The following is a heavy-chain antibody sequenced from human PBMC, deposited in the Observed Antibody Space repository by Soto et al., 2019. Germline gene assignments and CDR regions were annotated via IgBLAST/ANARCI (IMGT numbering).Heavy chain of an antibody. CDR3: ARSSGGGRNWYFDL. CDR2: ISYDGSNK. J-gene: IGHJ2*01. Sequence: QVQLVESGGGVVQPGRSLRLSCAASGFTFSSYAMHWVRQAPGKGLEWVAVISYDGSNKYYADSVKGRFTISRDNSKNALYLQMNSLRAVDTAVYYCARSSGGGRNWYFDLWGRGTLVTVSS. V-gene: IGHV3-30-3*01. D-gene: IGHD3-10*01. CDR1: GFTFSSYA.